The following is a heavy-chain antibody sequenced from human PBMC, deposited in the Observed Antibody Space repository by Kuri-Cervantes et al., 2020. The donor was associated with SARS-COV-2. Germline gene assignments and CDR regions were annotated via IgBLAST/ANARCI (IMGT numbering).Heavy chain of an antibody. CDR3: AGSPGGVFDC. V-gene: IGHV4-34*01. D-gene: IGHD3-16*01. CDR1: GGSFSAYY. Sequence: GSLRFSCAVYGGSFSAYYWSWICQPPGKGLEWIGEINHSGSTNYNPSLKSRVTISVDTSKHQLSLKLSSVTAADTAVYYCAGSPGGVFDCWGQGTLVTVSS. CDR2: INHSGST. J-gene: IGHJ4*02.